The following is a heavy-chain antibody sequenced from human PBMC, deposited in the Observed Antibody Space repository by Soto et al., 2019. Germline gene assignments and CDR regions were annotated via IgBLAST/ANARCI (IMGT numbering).Heavy chain of an antibody. CDR1: GDSVSSNSAA. J-gene: IGHJ4*02. V-gene: IGHV6-1*01. CDR3: ARDRDGSGRTDFDC. Sequence: SQTLSLTCAISGDSVSSNSAAWNWIRQSPSRGLEWLGRTYYRAKWFNDYAVSVKSRITISPDTSKNQFSLQLNSVTPEDTAVYYCARDRDGSGRTDFDCWGQGTLVTAPQ. CDR2: TYYRAKWFN. D-gene: IGHD6-19*01.